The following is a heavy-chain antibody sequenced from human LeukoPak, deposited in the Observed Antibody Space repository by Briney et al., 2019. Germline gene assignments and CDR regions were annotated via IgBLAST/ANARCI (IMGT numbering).Heavy chain of an antibody. CDR2: ITPFNGNT. J-gene: IGHJ4*02. V-gene: IGHV1-45*02. Sequence: GSSVKVSCKASGYTFTYRYLHWVRQAPGQALEWMGWITPFNGNTNYAQKFQDRVTITRDRSMSTAYMELSSLRSEDTAMYYCAALRGYGSGSYPDYWGQGTLVTVSS. CDR3: AALRGYGSGSYPDY. D-gene: IGHD3-10*01. CDR1: GYTFTYRY.